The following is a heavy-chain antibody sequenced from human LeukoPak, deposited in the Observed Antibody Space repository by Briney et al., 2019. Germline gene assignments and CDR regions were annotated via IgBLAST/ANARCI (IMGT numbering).Heavy chain of an antibody. D-gene: IGHD3-22*01. CDR3: ARDNFYDSSGYLDAFDI. CDR1: KFTFSDYY. Sequence: PGGSLRLSCAASKFTFSDYYMSWIRQAPGKGLEWVSYISSSGSTIYYADSVKGRFTISRDNAKNSLYLQMNSLRAEDTAVYYCARDNFYDSSGYLDAFDIWGQGTIVTVSS. CDR2: ISSSGSTI. J-gene: IGHJ3*02. V-gene: IGHV3-11*04.